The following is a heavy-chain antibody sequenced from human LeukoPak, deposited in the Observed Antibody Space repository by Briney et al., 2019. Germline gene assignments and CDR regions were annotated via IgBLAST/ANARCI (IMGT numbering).Heavy chain of an antibody. CDR3: ARVARYCSGGSCYPYYFDY. D-gene: IGHD2-15*01. V-gene: IGHV1-2*02. CDR2: INPNSGGT. CDR1: GYTFTGYY. Sequence: ASVKVSCKASGYTFTGYYMHWVRQAPGQGLEWMGWINPNSGGTNYAQKFQGRVTMTRDTSISTAYMELSRLRSDDAAVYYCARVARYCSGGSCYPYYFDYWGQGTLVTVSS. J-gene: IGHJ4*02.